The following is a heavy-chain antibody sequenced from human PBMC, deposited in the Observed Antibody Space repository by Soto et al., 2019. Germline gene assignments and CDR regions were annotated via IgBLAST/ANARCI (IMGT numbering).Heavy chain of an antibody. CDR1: GFTFSSYA. CDR2: INGGSTT. Sequence: PGGSLRLSCAASGFTFSSYAMSWVRQAPGKGLEWVTAINGGSTTYYADSVKGRFTISRDNSKNTLYLQMNSLRAEDTAIYYCAKGSFGFDYWGQGTLVTVSS. J-gene: IGHJ4*02. D-gene: IGHD3-10*01. V-gene: IGHV3-23*01. CDR3: AKGSFGFDY.